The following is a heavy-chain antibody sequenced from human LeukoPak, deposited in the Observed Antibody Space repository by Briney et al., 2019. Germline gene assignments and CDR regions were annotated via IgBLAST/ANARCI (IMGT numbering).Heavy chain of an antibody. CDR2: IKQDGSEK. CDR3: ARETVLEWFPALIHDYYGMDV. J-gene: IGHJ6*02. D-gene: IGHD3-3*01. CDR1: GFTFSSYW. Sequence: PGGSLRLSCAASGFTFSSYWMSWVRQAPGKGLEWVANIKQDGSEKYYVDSVKGRFTISRDNAKNSLYLQMNSLRAEDTAVYYCARETVLEWFPALIHDYYGMDVWGQGTTVTVSS. V-gene: IGHV3-7*03.